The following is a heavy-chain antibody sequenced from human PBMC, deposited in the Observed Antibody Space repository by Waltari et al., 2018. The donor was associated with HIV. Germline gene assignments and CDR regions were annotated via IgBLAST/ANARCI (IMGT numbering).Heavy chain of an antibody. J-gene: IGHJ6*02. V-gene: IGHV3-30*01. Sequence: QLQLVESGGGVVQPGRSLRLSCAASAFNFRTYAFHWVRQAPGKGLEWVAVISYDGSIKYYADSVKGRFTISRDNSKNTLYLQMNSLSPNDTAVFYCARGAYYDSSGYDDGMDVWGQGTTVIVSS. CDR3: ARGAYYDSSGYDDGMDV. D-gene: IGHD3-22*01. CDR2: ISYDGSIK. CDR1: AFNFRTYA.